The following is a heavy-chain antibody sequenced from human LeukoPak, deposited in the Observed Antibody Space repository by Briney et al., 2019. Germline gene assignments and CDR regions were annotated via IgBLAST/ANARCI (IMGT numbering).Heavy chain of an antibody. V-gene: IGHV1-69*13. CDR3: ARVYDYVWGSYRSSLFDY. D-gene: IGHD3-16*02. J-gene: IGHJ4*02. Sequence: ASVKVSCKASGGTFSSYAISWVRQAPGQGLEWMGGIIPIFGTANYAQKFQGRVTITADESTSTAYMELSSLRSEDTAVYYCARVYDYVWGSYRSSLFDYWGQGTLVTVSS. CDR1: GGTFSSYA. CDR2: IIPIFGTA.